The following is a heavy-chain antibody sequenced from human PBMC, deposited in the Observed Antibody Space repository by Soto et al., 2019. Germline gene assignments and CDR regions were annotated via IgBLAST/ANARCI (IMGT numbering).Heavy chain of an antibody. V-gene: IGHV4-39*01. Sequence: TLSLTWDPCGQSIRIVSAYQDSTPKPPRKGLEWIGSIHYSGSTNYNPSVKGRLDIAVDTSKNQFSLKLSSVTAADTAMYYCARRHSHDFYDKNIYVPWGQGTQVTVCS. D-gene: IGHD3-22*01. CDR1: GQSIRIVSAY. CDR2: IHYSGST. CDR3: ARRHSHDFYDKNIYVP. J-gene: IGHJ4*02.